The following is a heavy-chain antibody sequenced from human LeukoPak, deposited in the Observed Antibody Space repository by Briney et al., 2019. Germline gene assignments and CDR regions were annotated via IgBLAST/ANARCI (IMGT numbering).Heavy chain of an antibody. J-gene: IGHJ4*02. Sequence: SETLSLTRDVSGYSISGAYYWGWIRQPPGKGLEWIGTIYYSGSTYYNPSLKSRVAISVDTSKSQFSLKLNSVTAADKAVYYCARQLSGKYLQYFDYWGRGTLVTVSS. CDR2: IYYSGST. V-gene: IGHV4-38-2*01. D-gene: IGHD1-26*01. CDR3: ARQLSGKYLQYFDY. CDR1: GYSISGAYY.